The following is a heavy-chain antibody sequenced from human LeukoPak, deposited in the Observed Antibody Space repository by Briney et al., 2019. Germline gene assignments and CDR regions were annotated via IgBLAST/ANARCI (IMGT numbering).Heavy chain of an antibody. J-gene: IGHJ4*02. CDR1: GFTFSDFY. D-gene: IGHD2-15*01. CDR2: ISGGGDTI. V-gene: IGHV3-11*01. Sequence: GGSLRLSCAAAGFTFSDFYMSWIRQAPGKGLEFISYISGGGDTIFYADSVKGRFTISRDNAKNSLYLQMNSLRAEDTAIYYCARVHCSGGGCSSWGQGTLVTLSS. CDR3: ARVHCSGGGCSS.